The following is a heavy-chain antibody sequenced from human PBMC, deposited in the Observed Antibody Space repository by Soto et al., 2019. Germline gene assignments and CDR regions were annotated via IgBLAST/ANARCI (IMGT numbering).Heavy chain of an antibody. CDR2: IYNSGST. D-gene: IGHD2-15*01. Sequence: SETLSLTCTVSGGSISSYYWSWIRQPPGKGLEWIGYIYNSGSTNYNPSLKSRVTISVDTSKNQFSLKLSSVTAADTAVFYCATLVVVAENNCFDPWAQGTLVIVS. CDR3: ATLVVVAENNCFDP. CDR1: GGSISSYY. V-gene: IGHV4-59*08. J-gene: IGHJ5*02.